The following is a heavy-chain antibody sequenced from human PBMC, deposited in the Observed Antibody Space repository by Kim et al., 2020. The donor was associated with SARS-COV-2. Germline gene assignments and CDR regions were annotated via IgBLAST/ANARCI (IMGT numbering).Heavy chain of an antibody. CDR1: GGSISSYY. Sequence: SETLSLTCTVSGGSISSYYWSWIRQPPGKGLEWIGYIYYSGSTNYNPSLKSRVTISVDTSKNQFSLKLSSVTAADTAVYYCARGGAGFDYWGQGTLVTVSS. V-gene: IGHV4-59*08. CDR3: ARGGAGFDY. D-gene: IGHD1-26*01. J-gene: IGHJ4*02. CDR2: IYYSGST.